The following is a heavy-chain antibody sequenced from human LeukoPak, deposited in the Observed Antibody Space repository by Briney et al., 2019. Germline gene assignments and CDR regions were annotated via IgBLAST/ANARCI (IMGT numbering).Heavy chain of an antibody. CDR1: GGTFISFA. CDR2: IIPIFGTA. D-gene: IGHD3-10*01. Sequence: SVKVSCKASGGTFISFAFSWVRLAPGQGLDWMGGIIPIFGTANYAQKFQGRVTITADESTSTAYMELSSLRSEDTAVYFCASTYETGHFDYWGQGTLVTVSS. V-gene: IGHV1-69*13. J-gene: IGHJ4*02. CDR3: ASTYETGHFDY.